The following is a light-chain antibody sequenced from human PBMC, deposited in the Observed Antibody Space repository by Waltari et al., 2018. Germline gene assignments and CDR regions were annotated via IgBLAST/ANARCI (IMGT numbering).Light chain of an antibody. V-gene: IGKV3-15*01. CDR1: QSVSSN. CDR2: GAS. Sequence: EIVMTQSPATLSVSPGERAHLSCRARQSVSSNLAWYQQKPGQAPRILIYGASTRATGIPASFSGSGSGTEFTLTISSLQSEDFAVYYCQQYNNWPPAWAFGQGTKVEIK. CDR3: QQYNNWPPAWA. J-gene: IGKJ1*01.